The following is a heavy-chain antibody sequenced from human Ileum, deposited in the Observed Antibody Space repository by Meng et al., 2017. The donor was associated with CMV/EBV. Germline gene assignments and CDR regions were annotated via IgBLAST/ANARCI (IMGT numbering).Heavy chain of an antibody. D-gene: IGHD6-19*01. CDR1: GLSFSSSW. CDR3: AYSGGYVIDN. CDR2: IKKDGSQI. Sequence: GESLKISCAASGLSFSSSWVTWVRQAPGKGLEWVASIKKDGSQIEYGDSVKGRFTISNDNAQNLVYLQMNSLRVEDTALYYCAYSGGYVIDNWGLGTLVTVSS. J-gene: IGHJ4*02. V-gene: IGHV3-7*01.